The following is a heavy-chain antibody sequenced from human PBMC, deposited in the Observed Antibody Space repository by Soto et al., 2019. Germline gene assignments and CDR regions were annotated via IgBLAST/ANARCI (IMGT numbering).Heavy chain of an antibody. CDR3: ARDRGDGGGNS. D-gene: IGHD2-21*02. CDR1: GGTFSSYT. Sequence: QVQLVQSGAEVKKPGSSVKVSCKASGGTFSSYTISWVRQAPGQGLEWMGRIIPILGIANYAQKFQGRVTIPADKSTSTAYMELSSLRAEGTAVYYCARDRGDGGGNSWGQGTLVTVSS. V-gene: IGHV1-69*08. CDR2: IIPILGIA. J-gene: IGHJ4*02.